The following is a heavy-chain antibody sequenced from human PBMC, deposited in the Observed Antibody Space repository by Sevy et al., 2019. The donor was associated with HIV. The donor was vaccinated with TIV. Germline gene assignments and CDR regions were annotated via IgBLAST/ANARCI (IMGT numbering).Heavy chain of an antibody. CDR2: INPNSGGT. D-gene: IGHD2-15*01. V-gene: IGHV1-2*06. J-gene: IGHJ4*02. Sequence: GPVKVSCKASGYTFTGYYMHWVRQAPGQGLEWMGRINPNSGGTNYAQKFQGRVTMTRDTSISTAYMELSRLRSDDTAVYYCAREAYCSGGSCHTLGYWGQGTLVTVSS. CDR1: GYTFTGYY. CDR3: AREAYCSGGSCHTLGY.